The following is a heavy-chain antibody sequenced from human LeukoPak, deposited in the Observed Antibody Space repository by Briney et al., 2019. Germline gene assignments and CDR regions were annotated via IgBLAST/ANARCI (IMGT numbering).Heavy chain of an antibody. Sequence: GGSLRLSCAASGFTFSSYAMSWVRQAPGKGLEWVSTISGSGDSTYYADSVKGRFTISRDNSKNTLYLQMNSLRAEDTAVYYCAKDEGIAAAGTLDYWGQGTLVTVSS. D-gene: IGHD6-13*01. J-gene: IGHJ4*02. V-gene: IGHV3-23*01. CDR2: ISGSGDST. CDR1: GFTFSSYA. CDR3: AKDEGIAAAGTLDY.